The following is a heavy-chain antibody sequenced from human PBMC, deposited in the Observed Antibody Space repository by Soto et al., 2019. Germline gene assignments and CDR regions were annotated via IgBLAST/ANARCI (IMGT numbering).Heavy chain of an antibody. Sequence: VQLVESGGGVVQPGRSLRLSCAASGFTFSSYAMHWVRQAPGKGLEWVAVISYDGSNKYYADSVKGRFTISRDNSKNTLYLQMNSLRAEDTAVYYCARDDYGDIGLDYWGQGTLVTVSS. J-gene: IGHJ4*02. CDR2: ISYDGSNK. CDR3: ARDDYGDIGLDY. D-gene: IGHD4-17*01. CDR1: GFTFSSYA. V-gene: IGHV3-30-3*01.